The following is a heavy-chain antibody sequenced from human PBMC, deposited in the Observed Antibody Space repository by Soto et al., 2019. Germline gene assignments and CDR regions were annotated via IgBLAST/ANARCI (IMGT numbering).Heavy chain of an antibody. CDR3: ANDLYPSGTAMVSYYYCMDV. J-gene: IGHJ6*02. D-gene: IGHD5-18*01. V-gene: IGHV1-69*06. Sequence: GASVKVSCKASGGTFSSYAISWVRQAPGQGLEWMGGIIPIFGTANYAQKFQGRVTITADKSTSTAYMELSSLRSEDTAVYYCANDLYPSGTAMVSYYYCMDVWGQGTTVTVSS. CDR1: GGTFSSYA. CDR2: IIPIFGTA.